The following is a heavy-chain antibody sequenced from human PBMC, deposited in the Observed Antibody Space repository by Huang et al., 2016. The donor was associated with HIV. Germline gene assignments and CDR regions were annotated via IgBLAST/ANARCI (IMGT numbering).Heavy chain of an antibody. D-gene: IGHD4-17*01. J-gene: IGHJ4*02. CDR3: ARTLWKYGDYGYFDS. CDR1: GGSFSDYY. V-gene: IGHV4-34*01. CDR2: INHSGTT. Sequence: HVQLQQWGAGLLKPSETLSLTCAVNGGSFSDYYWTWIRQSPGKGWEWIGEINHSGTTKYHPCLTRRVTRSIDWARRQFSLKVKSVTAADTAVYYCARTLWKYGDYGYFDSWGQGALVTVSS.